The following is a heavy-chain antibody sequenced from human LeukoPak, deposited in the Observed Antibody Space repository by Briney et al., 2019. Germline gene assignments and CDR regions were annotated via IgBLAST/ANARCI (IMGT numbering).Heavy chain of an antibody. CDR2: ISGSGGST. Sequence: GGSLRLSCAASGFTFSSYAMSWVRQAPGKGLEWVSAISGSGGSTYYADSVKGRFTISRDNSKNTLYLQMYSLRAEDTAVYYCAKDPQYSSSWFLDYWGQGTLVTVSS. J-gene: IGHJ4*02. D-gene: IGHD6-13*01. CDR1: GFTFSSYA. CDR3: AKDPQYSSSWFLDY. V-gene: IGHV3-23*01.